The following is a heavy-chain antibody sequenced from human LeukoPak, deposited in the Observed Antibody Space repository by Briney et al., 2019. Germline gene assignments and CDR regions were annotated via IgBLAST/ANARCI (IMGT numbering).Heavy chain of an antibody. V-gene: IGHV1-69*01. D-gene: IGHD6-19*01. CDR2: IIPIFGTA. CDR3: AREGDSSGWYLDFDY. Sequence: SVKVSCKASGGTLSSYAISWVRQAPGQGLEWMGGIIPIFGTANYAQKFQGRVTITAGESTSTAYMELSSLRSEDTAVYYCAREGDSSGWYLDFDYWGRGTLVTVSS. CDR1: GGTLSSYA. J-gene: IGHJ4*02.